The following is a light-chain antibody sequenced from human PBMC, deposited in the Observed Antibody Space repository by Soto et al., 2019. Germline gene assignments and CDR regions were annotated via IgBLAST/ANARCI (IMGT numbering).Light chain of an antibody. CDR3: QQSYGTPPT. CDR1: QSISSY. J-gene: IGKJ2*01. V-gene: IGKV1-39*01. CDR2: GAS. Sequence: IQMTQSSSSLSASVGDRVTITCRASQSISSYLNWYQQKPGRAPKLLIYGASRLQSGVPFRFSGSGSGTHFTLTISSLQPEDFATYYCQQSYGTPPTFGQGTKLELK.